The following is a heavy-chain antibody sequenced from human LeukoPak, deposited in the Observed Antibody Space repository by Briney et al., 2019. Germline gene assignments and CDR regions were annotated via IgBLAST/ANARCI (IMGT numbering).Heavy chain of an antibody. Sequence: SETLSLTCTVSGGSISSYYWSWIRQPPGKGLEWIGYIYYSGSTNYNPSLKSRVTISVDTSKNQFSLKLSSVTAADTAVYYCARDSSGWYSPHYYYYMDVWGKGTTVTVSS. J-gene: IGHJ6*03. CDR3: ARDSSGWYSPHYYYYMDV. CDR1: GGSISSYY. CDR2: IYYSGST. D-gene: IGHD6-19*01. V-gene: IGHV4-59*12.